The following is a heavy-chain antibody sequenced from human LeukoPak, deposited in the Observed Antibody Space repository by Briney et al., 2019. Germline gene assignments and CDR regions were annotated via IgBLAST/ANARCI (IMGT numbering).Heavy chain of an antibody. CDR2: IYYSGSA. D-gene: IGHD2-2*01. V-gene: IGHV4-59*01. CDR1: GDSISGFY. CDR3: ARGYCSSTSCLGAY. J-gene: IGHJ4*02. Sequence: PSETLSLTCAVSGDSISGFYWSWIRQPPGKGLEWIGYIYYSGSANYNPSLKSRVTISVDTSKNQFSLKLNSVTAADTAVYYCARGYCSSTSCLGAYWGQGTLVTVSS.